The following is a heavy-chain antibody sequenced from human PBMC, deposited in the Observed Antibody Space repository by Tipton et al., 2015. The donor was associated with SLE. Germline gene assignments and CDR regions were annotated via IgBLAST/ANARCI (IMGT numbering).Heavy chain of an antibody. D-gene: IGHD2/OR15-2a*01. V-gene: IGHV3-74*01. J-gene: IGHJ6*02. Sequence: SLRLSCAASGFTLNNDWMHWVRQAPGKGLVWVSRIKPDGRTINYADSVKGRFTISRDNSKNTLYLQMNSLRAEDTALYYCASSLLPRYGMDVWGQGTTVTVSS. CDR2: IKPDGRTI. CDR1: GFTLNNDW. CDR3: ASSLLPRYGMDV.